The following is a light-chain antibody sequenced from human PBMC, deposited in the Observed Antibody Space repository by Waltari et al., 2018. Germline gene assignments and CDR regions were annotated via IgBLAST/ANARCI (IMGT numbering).Light chain of an antibody. V-gene: IGKV1-5*03. Sequence: DIQLTQSPSSLSASVGDRVTITCRASQTFNSWLAWYQQRSEKAPRLLIHKASTLHTGVSSRFSGSGSGTEFTLTSSSLQPDDSATYYCQQYSTYSGSFGQGTKLEIK. J-gene: IGKJ2*01. CDR2: KAS. CDR3: QQYSTYSGS. CDR1: QTFNSW.